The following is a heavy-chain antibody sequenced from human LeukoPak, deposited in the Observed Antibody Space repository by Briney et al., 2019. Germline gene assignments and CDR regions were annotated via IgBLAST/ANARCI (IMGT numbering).Heavy chain of an antibody. Sequence: GGSLRLSCATSGFTFRSYGMHWVRQAPGKGLEWLAVISFDESDKYYADSVKGRFTISTDISKNTLHLGMNSLRADDTAMYYCARSQLQFCSTTSCYVFDSWGQGTLVTVSS. J-gene: IGHJ4*02. D-gene: IGHD2-2*01. CDR1: GFTFRSYG. CDR2: ISFDESDK. V-gene: IGHV3-30*19. CDR3: ARSQLQFCSTTSCYVFDS.